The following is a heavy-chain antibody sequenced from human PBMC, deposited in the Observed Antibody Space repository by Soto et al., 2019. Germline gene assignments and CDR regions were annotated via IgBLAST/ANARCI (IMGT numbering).Heavy chain of an antibody. Sequence: EVQLLESGGGLVQPGESLRLSCAASGFTFSXXAXXXXXXXXXXGLEWVSVISGSDDSTYYADSVKGRFTISRDNXXXXXXXXXXXXXXXXXXXXXXAXXXXXXTFDYWGQGTLVTVSS. CDR3: AXXXXXXTFDY. J-gene: IGHJ4*02. CDR1: GFTFSXXA. V-gene: IGHV3-23*01. CDR2: ISGSDDST.